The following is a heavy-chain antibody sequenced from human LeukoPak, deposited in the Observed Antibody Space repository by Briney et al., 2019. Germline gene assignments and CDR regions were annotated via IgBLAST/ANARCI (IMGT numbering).Heavy chain of an antibody. CDR3: ARGYCSGGSCYIDPYFDY. Sequence: ASVKVSCKASGYTFSSYAISWVRQAPGQGLEWMGGIIPIFGTANYAQKFQGRVTITADESTSTAYMELSSLRSEDMAVYYCARGYCSGGSCYIDPYFDYWGQGTLVTVSS. V-gene: IGHV1-69*13. CDR1: GYTFSSYA. J-gene: IGHJ4*02. D-gene: IGHD2-15*01. CDR2: IIPIFGTA.